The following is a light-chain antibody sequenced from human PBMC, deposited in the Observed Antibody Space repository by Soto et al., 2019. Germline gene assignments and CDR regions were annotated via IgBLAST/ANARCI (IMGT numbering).Light chain of an antibody. V-gene: IGLV2-8*01. Sequence: QSFLTQPPSSSGSPGQSVAISCTGTSSDVGGYNYVSWYQQHPGKAPKLMIYEVNKRPSGVPDRFSGSKSGNTASLTVSGLQAEDEADYYCSSYAGRSNVFGTGTKVTVL. CDR2: EVN. J-gene: IGLJ1*01. CDR1: SSDVGGYNY. CDR3: SSYAGRSNV.